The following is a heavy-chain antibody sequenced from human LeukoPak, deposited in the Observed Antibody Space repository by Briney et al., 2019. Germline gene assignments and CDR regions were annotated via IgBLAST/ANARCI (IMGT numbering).Heavy chain of an antibody. CDR2: IYYSGST. CDR1: GGSISSYY. J-gene: IGHJ4*02. V-gene: IGHV4-59*08. CDR3: ARSVGLVVAARY. Sequence: PSETLSLTCTVSGGSISSYYWSWIRQPPGKGLEWIGYIYYSGSTNYNPSLKSRVTISVDTSKNQFSLKLSSVTAADTAVYYCARSVGLVVAARYWGQGTLVTVSS. D-gene: IGHD2-15*01.